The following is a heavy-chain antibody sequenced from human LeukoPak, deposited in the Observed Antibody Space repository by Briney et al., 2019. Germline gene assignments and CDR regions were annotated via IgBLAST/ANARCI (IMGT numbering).Heavy chain of an antibody. V-gene: IGHV1-2*02. CDR1: GFTFTGYY. Sequence: GASVKVSCKTSGFTFTGYYIHWVRQAPGQGREWMGLINPNSGGTNYAQKFQGRVTLTRDTSISTAYMDLSSLRSDDTALYYCARVASGHNYGSWFDPWGQGTLVTVSS. D-gene: IGHD3-10*01. CDR3: ARVASGHNYGSWFDP. J-gene: IGHJ5*02. CDR2: INPNSGGT.